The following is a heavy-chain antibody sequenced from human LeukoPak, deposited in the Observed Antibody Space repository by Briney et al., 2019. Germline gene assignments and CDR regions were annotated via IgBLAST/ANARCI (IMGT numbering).Heavy chain of an antibody. J-gene: IGHJ5*02. V-gene: IGHV3-20*04. CDR3: ARGYSSSLDP. CDR2: INGNGGVT. Sequence: PGGSLRLSCAASGFTFDDYGMSGVRQTPGKGRECGSGINGNGGVTGYADSVKGRFTISRDNAKNSLYLQMHRLRAEDTALYSCARGYSSSLDPWGQGTLVTVSS. CDR1: GFTFDDYG. D-gene: IGHD6-13*01.